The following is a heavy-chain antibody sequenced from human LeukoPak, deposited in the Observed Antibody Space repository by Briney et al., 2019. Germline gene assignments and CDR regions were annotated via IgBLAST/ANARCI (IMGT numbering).Heavy chain of an antibody. CDR1: GGSISSSSYY. CDR3: ARSGPRLIRWFDP. Sequence: PSETLSLTCSVSGGSISSSSYYWSWIRQPPGKGLEWIGYIYYSGSTNYNPSLKSRVTISVDTSKNQFSLKLSSVTAADTAVYYCARSGPRLIRWFDPWGQGTLVTVSS. J-gene: IGHJ5*02. CDR2: IYYSGST. V-gene: IGHV4-61*01.